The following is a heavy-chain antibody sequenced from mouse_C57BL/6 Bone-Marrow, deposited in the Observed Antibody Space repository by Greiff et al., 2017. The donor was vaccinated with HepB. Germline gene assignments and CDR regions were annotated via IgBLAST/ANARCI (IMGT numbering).Heavy chain of an antibody. J-gene: IGHJ4*01. CDR2: IYPGSGST. D-gene: IGHD2-3*01. Sequence: VQLQQPVAELVKPGASVKMSCKASGYTFTSYWITWVKQRPGQGLEWIGDIYPGSGSTNYNEKFKSKATLTVDTSSSTAYMQLSSLTSEDSAVYYCASLYDGYSYAMDYWGQGTSVTVSS. CDR1: GYTFTSYW. CDR3: ASLYDGYSYAMDY. V-gene: IGHV1-55*01.